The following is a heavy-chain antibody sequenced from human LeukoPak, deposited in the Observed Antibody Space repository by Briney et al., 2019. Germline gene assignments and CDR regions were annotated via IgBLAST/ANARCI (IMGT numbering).Heavy chain of an antibody. J-gene: IGHJ4*02. CDR1: GGSINSYF. Sequence: SETLSLTRSVSGGSINSYFWSWIRQPAGKGLEWIGRMYISGSSNYNPSLKSRVTMSVDRSKNQFSLRLSSVTAADTAVYYCARDTYGSGSYPLWGQGTLVTVSS. CDR3: ARDTYGSGSYPL. D-gene: IGHD3-10*01. CDR2: MYISGSS. V-gene: IGHV4-4*07.